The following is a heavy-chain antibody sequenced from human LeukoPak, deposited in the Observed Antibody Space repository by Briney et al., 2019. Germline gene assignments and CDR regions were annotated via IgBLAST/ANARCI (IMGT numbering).Heavy chain of an antibody. D-gene: IGHD3-3*01. J-gene: IGHJ6*03. Sequence: GASVKVSCKASGYTFTSYGISWVRQAPGQGLEWMGWMNPNSGNTGYAQEFQGRVTITRNTSISTAYMELSSLRSEDTAVYYCARGHPGDDFWSGYYFYYYYYYMDVWGKGTTVTVSS. CDR3: ARGHPGDDFWSGYYFYYYYYYMDV. V-gene: IGHV1-8*03. CDR1: GYTFTSYG. CDR2: MNPNSGNT.